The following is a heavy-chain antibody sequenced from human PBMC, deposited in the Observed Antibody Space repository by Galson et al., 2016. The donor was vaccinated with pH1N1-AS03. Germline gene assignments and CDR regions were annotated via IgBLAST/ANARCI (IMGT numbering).Heavy chain of an antibody. D-gene: IGHD6-19*01. J-gene: IGHJ4*02. CDR2: SLNKGRSYIT. Sequence: SLRLSCAASGFTFSDHHMDWVRQAPGKGLECVARSLNKGRSYITEYAASVKGRFTISRDDTKKSPYLEMNSLRDEDTAVYYCARELHYGWLVPGYWGQGTLVTVSS. CDR3: ARELHYGWLVPGY. CDR1: GFTFSDHH. V-gene: IGHV3-72*01.